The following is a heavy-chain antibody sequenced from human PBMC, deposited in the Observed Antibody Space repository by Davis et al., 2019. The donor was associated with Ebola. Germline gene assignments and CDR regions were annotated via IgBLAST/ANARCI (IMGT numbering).Heavy chain of an antibody. J-gene: IGHJ3*02. Sequence: GESLKISCAASGFTFTTAWLSWVRQAPGKGLEWVGRIKSKVSGGTINYAAPVKGRFTISRDDSKNTLYLQMYSLKSEDTAMYYCMSRGLVSATDEAFDIWGQGTVVTVSS. CDR1: GFTFTTAW. D-gene: IGHD1-1*01. CDR3: MSRGLVSATDEAFDI. CDR2: IKSKVSGGTI. V-gene: IGHV3-15*05.